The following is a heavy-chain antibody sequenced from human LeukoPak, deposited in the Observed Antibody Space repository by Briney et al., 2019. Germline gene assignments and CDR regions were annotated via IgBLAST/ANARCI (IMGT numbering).Heavy chain of an antibody. Sequence: ASVKVSCKASGYTFTSYDINWVRQATGQGLEWMGWMNPNSGNTGYAQKFQGRVTMTRNTSISTAYMELSSLRSEDTAVYYCATFGGVIAYYYYYGMDVWGQGTTVTVSS. V-gene: IGHV1-8*01. CDR1: GYTFTSYD. CDR3: ATFGGVIAYYYYYGMDV. J-gene: IGHJ6*02. CDR2: MNPNSGNT. D-gene: IGHD3-16*02.